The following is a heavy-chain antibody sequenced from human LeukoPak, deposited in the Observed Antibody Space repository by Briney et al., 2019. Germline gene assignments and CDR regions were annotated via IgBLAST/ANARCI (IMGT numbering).Heavy chain of an antibody. D-gene: IGHD3-3*02. V-gene: IGHV3-11*01. CDR3: VRDSIYYYIDY. Sequence: GGSLRLSCAASGFTFSDYYMSWIRQAPGKGLEWVSYISSSGSTIYYADSVKGRFTISRDNAKNSLYLQMNSLTTEDTAAYYCVRDSIYYYIDYWGQGTLVTVSS. CDR1: GFTFSDYY. CDR2: ISSSGSTI. J-gene: IGHJ4*02.